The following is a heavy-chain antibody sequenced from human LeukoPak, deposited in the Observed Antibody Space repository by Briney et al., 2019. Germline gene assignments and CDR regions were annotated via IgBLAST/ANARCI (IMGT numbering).Heavy chain of an antibody. V-gene: IGHV3-33*08. CDR2: IWYDGSSN. Sequence: PGRSLTLSCTASGFSFSSYVLNWVRQAPGKGLEWVAGIWYDGSSNYYADSVKGRFTIARDTYKNTLYLQMNNLRPEDTALYYWARVLSPSNSWGRGGYDAFDFWGQGTVVTVSS. D-gene: IGHD6-13*01. CDR3: ARVLSPSNSWGRGGYDAFDF. J-gene: IGHJ3*01. CDR1: GFSFSSYV.